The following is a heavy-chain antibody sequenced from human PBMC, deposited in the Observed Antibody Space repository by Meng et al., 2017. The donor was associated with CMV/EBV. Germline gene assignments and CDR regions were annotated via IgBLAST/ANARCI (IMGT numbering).Heavy chain of an antibody. D-gene: IGHD3-9*01. Sequence: GESLKISCAASGFTFSSYWMSWVRQAPGKGLEWVANIKQDGSEKYYVDSVKDRFTISRDNAKNSLYLQMNSLRAEDTAVYYCARASSILTGYYYYWGQGTLVTVSS. CDR1: GFTFSSYW. J-gene: IGHJ4*02. CDR2: IKQDGSEK. CDR3: ARASSILTGYYYY. V-gene: IGHV3-7*01.